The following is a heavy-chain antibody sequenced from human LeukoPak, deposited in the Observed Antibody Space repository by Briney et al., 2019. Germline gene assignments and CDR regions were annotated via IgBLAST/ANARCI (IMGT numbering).Heavy chain of an antibody. V-gene: IGHV3-30*18. CDR3: AKDEGNTALFTHYFDY. CDR1: GFSFSSYG. J-gene: IGHJ4*02. CDR2: VSNDGSTK. D-gene: IGHD5-18*01. Sequence: GGSLRLSCAASGFSFSSYGMHWVRQAPGKGLEGVGIVSNDGSTKYYADSVKGRFTISRDNSKNTLYLQMDSLRAEDSAVYYCAKDEGNTALFTHYFDYWGQGTLVTVSS.